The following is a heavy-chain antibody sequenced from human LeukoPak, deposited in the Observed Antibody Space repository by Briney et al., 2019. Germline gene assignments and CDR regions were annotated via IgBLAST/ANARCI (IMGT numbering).Heavy chain of an antibody. CDR1: GYIFTSYG. CDR3: ARGRYDSSPPDS. D-gene: IGHD3-22*01. Sequence: EASMTVSCKASGYIFTSYGISWVRQAPGQGLEWMGWISAYNGNTNYAQKLQGRVTMTTDTSTSTAYMELRSLRSDDTAVYYCARGRYDSSPPDSWGQGTLVTVSS. CDR2: ISAYNGNT. V-gene: IGHV1-18*01. J-gene: IGHJ4*02.